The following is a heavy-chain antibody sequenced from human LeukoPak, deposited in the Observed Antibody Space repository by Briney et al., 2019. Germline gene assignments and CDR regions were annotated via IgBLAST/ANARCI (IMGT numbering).Heavy chain of an antibody. CDR2: IYPGDSDT. Sequence: GESLKISCKGSGYRFISYWIGWVRQMPGKGLEWMGIIYPGDSDTRYSPSFQGQVTISADKSISTAYLQWSSLKASDTAMYYCARQEYSYASDFDYWGQGTLVTVSS. D-gene: IGHD3-16*01. J-gene: IGHJ4*02. V-gene: IGHV5-51*01. CDR3: ARQEYSYASDFDY. CDR1: GYRFISYW.